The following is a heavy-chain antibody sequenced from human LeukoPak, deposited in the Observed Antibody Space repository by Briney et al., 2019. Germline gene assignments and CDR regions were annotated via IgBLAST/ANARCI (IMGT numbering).Heavy chain of an antibody. CDR2: INSDGSST. CDR3: ARDRNYDSSGYYYLNWFDP. D-gene: IGHD3-22*01. J-gene: IGHJ5*02. CDR1: GFTFSSYW. Sequence: GGSLRLSCAASGFTFSSYWMHWVRQAPGKGLVWVSRINSDGSSTSYADSVKGRFTISRDNAKNTLYLKMNSLRAEDTAVYYCARDRNYDSSGYYYLNWFDPWGQGTLVTVSS. V-gene: IGHV3-74*01.